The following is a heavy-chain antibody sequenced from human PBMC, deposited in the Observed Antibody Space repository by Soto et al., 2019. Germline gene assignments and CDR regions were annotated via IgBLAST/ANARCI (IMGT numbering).Heavy chain of an antibody. J-gene: IGHJ4*02. CDR3: ARGVGIAAAGTIHFDY. V-gene: IGHV4-34*01. Sequence: SETLSLTCAVYGGSFSGYYWSWIRQPPGKGLEWIGEINHSGSTNYNPSLKSRVTISVDTSKNQFPLKLSSVTAADTAVYYCARGVGIAAAGTIHFDYWGQGTLVTVSS. CDR2: INHSGST. D-gene: IGHD6-13*01. CDR1: GGSFSGYY.